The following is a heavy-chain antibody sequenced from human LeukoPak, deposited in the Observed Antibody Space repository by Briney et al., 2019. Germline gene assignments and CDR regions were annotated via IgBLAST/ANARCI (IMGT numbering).Heavy chain of an antibody. J-gene: IGHJ5*02. CDR3: AVGSSSGSWFDP. V-gene: IGHV3-30*03. Sequence: PGGSLRLSCAASGFSFSSYGMHWVRQASGKGLEWVAAISYDGSNKYYADSVKGRFTISRDKSKNTLYLQMNSLRAEDTAVYYCAVGSSSGSWFDPWGQGTLVTVSS. CDR2: ISYDGSNK. D-gene: IGHD6-6*01. CDR1: GFSFSSYG.